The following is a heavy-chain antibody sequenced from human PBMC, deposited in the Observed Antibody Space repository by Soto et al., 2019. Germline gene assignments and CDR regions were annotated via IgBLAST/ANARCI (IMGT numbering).Heavy chain of an antibody. CDR1: GFTFSNYW. CDR3: ARGDCVGGSCYSRAGSFYYYMDV. CDR2: INSDGSVS. Sequence: EVKLVESGGGLVQPGGSLRLSCAASGFTFSNYWMYWVRQAPGQGLVWVSRINSDGSVSRYADSVKGRLTISRDNVKNTLYLQMNSLRVEDTDVYYCARGDCVGGSCYSRAGSFYYYMDVWGKGTTVTVFS. D-gene: IGHD2-15*01. J-gene: IGHJ6*03. V-gene: IGHV3-74*01.